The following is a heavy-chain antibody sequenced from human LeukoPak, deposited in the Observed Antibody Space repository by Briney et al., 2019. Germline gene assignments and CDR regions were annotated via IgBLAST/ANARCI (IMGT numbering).Heavy chain of an antibody. V-gene: IGHV4-34*01. Sequence: PSETLSLTCAVYGGSFSGCYWSWIRQPPGKGLEWIGEINHSGSTNYNPSLKSRVTISVDTSKNQFSLKLSSVTAADTAVYYCARVGPPVLVVYAYWFDPWGQGTLVTVSS. CDR3: ARVGPPVLVVYAYWFDP. J-gene: IGHJ5*02. CDR2: INHSGST. CDR1: GGSFSGCY. D-gene: IGHD2-8*02.